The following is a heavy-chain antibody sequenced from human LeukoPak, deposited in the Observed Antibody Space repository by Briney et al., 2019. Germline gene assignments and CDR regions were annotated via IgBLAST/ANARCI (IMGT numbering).Heavy chain of an antibody. CDR3: ARVLSDSSGYNFEY. D-gene: IGHD5-18*01. J-gene: IGHJ4*02. Sequence: SETLSLTCTVSGGSISSYHWSWIRQPPGKGLECIGYIYYSGSTRYNPSLKSRVTISVDTSKNQFSLNLNSLTAADTAIYYCARVLSDSSGYNFEYWGQGTLVTVSS. V-gene: IGHV4-59*08. CDR2: IYYSGST. CDR1: GGSISSYH.